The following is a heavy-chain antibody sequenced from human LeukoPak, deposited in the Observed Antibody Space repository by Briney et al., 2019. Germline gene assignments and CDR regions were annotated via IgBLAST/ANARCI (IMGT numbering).Heavy chain of an antibody. D-gene: IGHD5-18*01. J-gene: IGHJ4*02. CDR1: GYTFTDHY. CDR2: INPNSGGT. Sequence: ASVKVSCKASGYTFTDHYMHWVRQAPGQGLEWMGWINPNSGGTNFAQKFQGRVTMTRDTSIRTAYMELNRLTSDDTAVYYCTRAHNYGLVYWGQGTPVTVSS. V-gene: IGHV1-2*02. CDR3: TRAHNYGLVY.